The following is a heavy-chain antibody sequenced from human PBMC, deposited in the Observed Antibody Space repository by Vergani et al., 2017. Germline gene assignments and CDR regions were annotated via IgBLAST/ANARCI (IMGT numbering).Heavy chain of an antibody. V-gene: IGHV1-3*01. D-gene: IGHD1-1*01. CDR3: AGLGTTGTEGGY. CDR2: INAGNGNK. J-gene: IGHJ4*02. CDR1: GYTFTSYA. Sequence: QVQLVQSGAEVKKPGASVKVSCKASGYTFTSYAMHWVRQAPGQRLEWMGWINAGNGNKKYSQTFQGRVTITRDTSASTDYMELSSLRSEDTAVYYCAGLGTTGTEGGYWGQGTLVTVSS.